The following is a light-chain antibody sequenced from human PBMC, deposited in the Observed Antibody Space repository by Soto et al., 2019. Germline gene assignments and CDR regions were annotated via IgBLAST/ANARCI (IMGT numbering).Light chain of an antibody. Sequence: EIVLTQSPDTLSLSPGERATLSCGASQSVSSYLAWYQQKPGQAPRLLMYEASNRATGIPARFSGGGSGTDFTLTISRLEPEDFAVYYCQQYGSSPRTFGQGTKVDIK. J-gene: IGKJ1*01. CDR3: QQYGSSPRT. V-gene: IGKV3-20*01. CDR2: EAS. CDR1: QSVSSY.